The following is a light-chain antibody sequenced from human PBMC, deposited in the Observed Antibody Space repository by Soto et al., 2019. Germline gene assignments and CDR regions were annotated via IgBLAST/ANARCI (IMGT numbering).Light chain of an antibody. J-gene: IGKJ2*01. V-gene: IGKV3-15*01. Sequence: IVMTQSPGALSVSPGERVTLSCRASESLSTYLAWYQHKPGQAPRLLIYGASTKATGIPARFSGSGSATDFTLTISSLQSEDFAVYYCQSYNDWPFSFGQGTKVDIK. CDR1: ESLSTY. CDR3: QSYNDWPFS. CDR2: GAS.